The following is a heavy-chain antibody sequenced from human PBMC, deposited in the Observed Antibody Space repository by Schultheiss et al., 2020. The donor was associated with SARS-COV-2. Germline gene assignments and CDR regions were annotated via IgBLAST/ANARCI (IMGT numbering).Heavy chain of an antibody. CDR3: ARGGGYCSSTSCYTFFGYYYYMDV. Sequence: GGSLRLSCAASGFTFSSYSMNWVRQAPGKGLEWVSSISSSSSYIYYADSVKGRFTISRDNAKNSLYLQMNSLRAEDTAVYYCARGGGYCSSTSCYTFFGYYYYMDVWGKGTTVTVSS. D-gene: IGHD2-2*02. CDR1: GFTFSSYS. CDR2: ISSSSSYI. V-gene: IGHV3-21*01. J-gene: IGHJ6*03.